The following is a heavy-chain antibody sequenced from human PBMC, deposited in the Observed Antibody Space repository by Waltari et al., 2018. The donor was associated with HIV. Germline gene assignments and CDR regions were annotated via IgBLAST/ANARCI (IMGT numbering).Heavy chain of an antibody. J-gene: IGHJ5*02. CDR2: ISSSGNFK. D-gene: IGHD6-6*01. V-gene: IGHV3-21*02. CDR1: GFISNTYS. CDR3: ARDSRGSTWSLNWFDP. Sequence: EVQLVESGGGPVKPGGSLRVSRVTSGFISNTYSMNWVRQAPGKGPEWVSSISSSGNFKHYADSVKGRFTISRDNAENSLYLQMNGLRAEDTAIYYCARDSRGSTWSLNWFDPWGQGTLVTVSS.